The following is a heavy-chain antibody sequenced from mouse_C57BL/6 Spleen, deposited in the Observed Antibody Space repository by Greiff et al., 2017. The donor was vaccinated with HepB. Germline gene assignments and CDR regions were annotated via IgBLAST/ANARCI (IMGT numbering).Heavy chain of an antibody. CDR1: GYTFTSYW. Sequence: QVHVKQPGAELVRPGSSVKLSCKAPGYTFTSYWMHWVKQRPIQGLEWIGNIDPSDSETHYNQKFKDKATLTVDKSSSTAYMQLSSLTSEDSAVYYCARSGGYYAMDYWGQGTSVTVSS. CDR2: IDPSDSET. V-gene: IGHV1-52*01. CDR3: ARSGGYYAMDY. D-gene: IGHD1-1*02. J-gene: IGHJ4*01.